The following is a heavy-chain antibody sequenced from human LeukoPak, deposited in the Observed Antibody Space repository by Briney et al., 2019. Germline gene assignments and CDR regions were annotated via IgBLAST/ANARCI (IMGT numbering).Heavy chain of an antibody. J-gene: IGHJ5*02. Sequence: SETLSLTCTVSGGSVSSGSYYWSWIRQPPGKGLEWIGYIYYSGSTNYNPSLKSRVTISVDTSKNQFSLKLSSVTAADTAVYYCARVGRKTKIEAAGTRGGGWFDPWGQGTLVTVSS. D-gene: IGHD6-13*01. CDR1: GGSVSSGSYY. CDR3: ARVGRKTKIEAAGTRGGGWFDP. V-gene: IGHV4-61*01. CDR2: IYYSGST.